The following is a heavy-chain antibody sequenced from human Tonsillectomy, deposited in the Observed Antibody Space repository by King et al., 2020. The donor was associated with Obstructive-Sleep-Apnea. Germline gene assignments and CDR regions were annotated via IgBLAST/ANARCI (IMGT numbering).Heavy chain of an antibody. Sequence: VQLVESGGGLVQPGGSLRLSCAASGFTFSDSTMNWVRQAPGKGLEWVSYICSSSATIYSADSVKGRFTISRANAENSLYLQMGSLRAEDTAVYYCATDSTSGSEVGAFDIWGQGTMVTVSS. J-gene: IGHJ3*02. V-gene: IGHV3-48*04. D-gene: IGHD1-26*01. CDR2: ICSSSATI. CDR1: GFTFSDST. CDR3: ATDSTSGSEVGAFDI.